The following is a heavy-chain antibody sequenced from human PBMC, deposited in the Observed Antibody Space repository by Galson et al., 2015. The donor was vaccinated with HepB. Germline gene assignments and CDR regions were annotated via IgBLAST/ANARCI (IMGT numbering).Heavy chain of an antibody. CDR1: GFTFINYA. V-gene: IGHV3-23*01. D-gene: IGHD2-21*01. J-gene: IGHJ4*02. Sequence: SLRLSCAASGFTFINYAMSWVRQAPGKGLEWVSGISGSGGSTYYADSVKGRSTISRDNSKNTLYLQMNNLRVEDTAVYYCAKDGGDCSDGECYYFDYWGQGALVTVSS. CDR3: AKDGGDCSDGECYYFDY. CDR2: ISGSGGST.